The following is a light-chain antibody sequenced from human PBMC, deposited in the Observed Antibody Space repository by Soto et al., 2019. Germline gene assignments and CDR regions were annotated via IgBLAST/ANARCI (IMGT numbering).Light chain of an antibody. V-gene: IGLV2-14*01. J-gene: IGLJ1*01. CDR1: SSDVGGYNY. CDR2: EVS. CDR3: SSYTRSSTLYV. Sequence: QSALTQPASVSGSPGQSITISCTGTSSDVGGYNYVSWYQQHPGKAPKLMIYEVSNRPSGVSNRFSGSKSGNTASLTISGLQAEDEADYYCSSYTRSSTLYVFGTGTKATVL.